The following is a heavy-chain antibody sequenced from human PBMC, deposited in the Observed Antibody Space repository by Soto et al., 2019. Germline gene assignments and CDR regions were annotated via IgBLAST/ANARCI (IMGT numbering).Heavy chain of an antibody. CDR2: IYYSGST. V-gene: IGHV4-39*01. Sequence: SETLSLTCTVSGGSISSSSYYWGWIRQPPGKGLEWIGSIYYSGSTYYNPSLKSRVTTSVDTSKNQFSLKLSSVTAADTAVYYCATAGGPYYYYYYGMDVWGQGTTVTVSS. CDR1: GGSISSSSYY. D-gene: IGHD3-16*01. CDR3: ATAGGPYYYYYYGMDV. J-gene: IGHJ6*02.